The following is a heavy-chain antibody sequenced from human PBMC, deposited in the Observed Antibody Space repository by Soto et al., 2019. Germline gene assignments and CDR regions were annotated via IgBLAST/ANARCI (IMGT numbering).Heavy chain of an antibody. CDR3: ARTRGYDKGDYFDP. Sequence: GGSPRLSCAASGFTFSNYAMHWVRQAPGKGLEWVAVISYDGREKYYADSVKGRFTISRDNSKNTQFLQMNSLRPEDTAVYYCARTRGYDKGDYFDPWGQGTPVTVSS. D-gene: IGHD3-22*01. CDR2: ISYDGREK. J-gene: IGHJ5*02. V-gene: IGHV3-30*04. CDR1: GFTFSNYA.